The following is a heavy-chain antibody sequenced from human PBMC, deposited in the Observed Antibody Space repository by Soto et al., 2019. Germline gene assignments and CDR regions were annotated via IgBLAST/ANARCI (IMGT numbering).Heavy chain of an antibody. Sequence: QVQLVQSGAEVKKPGSSVKVSCKASGGTFSSYTISWVRQAPGQGLEWMGRIIPILGIANYAQKFQGRVTITADKSTSTAYMELSSLRSEDAAVYYWARGTWIQRGKWFDPWGQGTLVTVSS. CDR3: ARGTWIQRGKWFDP. CDR1: GGTFSSYT. CDR2: IIPILGIA. J-gene: IGHJ5*02. V-gene: IGHV1-69*02. D-gene: IGHD5-18*01.